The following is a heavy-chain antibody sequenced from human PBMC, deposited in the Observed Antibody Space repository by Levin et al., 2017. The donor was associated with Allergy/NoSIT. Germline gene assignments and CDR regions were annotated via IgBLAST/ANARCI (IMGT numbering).Heavy chain of an antibody. CDR2: IYPGDSDA. Sequence: GGSLRLSCKTSGYTFPIHWIGWVRQMPGKGLEWMGVIYPGDSDARYSPSFQGQVTFSVDKSSTTAHLQGSSLKASDTAIYYCARRLAGGGDLFDMWGQGTRVIVSS. D-gene: IGHD3-16*01. V-gene: IGHV5-51*01. CDR3: ARRLAGGGDLFDM. CDR1: GYTFPIHW. J-gene: IGHJ3*02.